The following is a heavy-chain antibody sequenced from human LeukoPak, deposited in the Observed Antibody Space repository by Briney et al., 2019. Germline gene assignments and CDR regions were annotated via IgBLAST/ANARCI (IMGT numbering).Heavy chain of an antibody. CDR1: GYTFTSYA. D-gene: IGHD3-10*01. Sequence: ASVKVSCKASGYTFTSYAMNWVRQAPGQGLEWMGWINPNSGGTNYAQKLQGRVTMTTDTSTSTAYMELRSLRSDDTAVYYCARLALWFGELFLPKYYFDYWGQGTLVTVSS. J-gene: IGHJ4*02. V-gene: IGHV1-18*01. CDR3: ARLALWFGELFLPKYYFDY. CDR2: INPNSGGT.